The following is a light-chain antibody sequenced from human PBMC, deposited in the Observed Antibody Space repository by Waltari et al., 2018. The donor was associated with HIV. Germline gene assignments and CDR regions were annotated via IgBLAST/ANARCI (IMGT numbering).Light chain of an antibody. Sequence: AIRMTQSPSSFSASTGDRVTITCRASQGISDHLAWYQQKPGKAPRLLVYSASTLQSGVPSRFSGNGSGTHFTLTVNCLQSDDFATYYCQQYYSDPRTFGQGTRVEIK. CDR2: SAS. V-gene: IGKV1-8*01. CDR1: QGISDH. J-gene: IGKJ1*01. CDR3: QQYYSDPRT.